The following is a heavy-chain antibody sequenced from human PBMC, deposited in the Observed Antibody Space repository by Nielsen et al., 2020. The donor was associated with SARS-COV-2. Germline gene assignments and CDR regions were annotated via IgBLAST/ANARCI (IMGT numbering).Heavy chain of an antibody. V-gene: IGHV3-53*05. CDR3: AREEMATTTAFDY. CDR1: GFTVSSNY. Sequence: GGSLRLSCAASGFTVSSNYMSWVRQAPGKGLEWVSVIYSGGSTYYADSVKGRFTISRDTSKNTLYLQMNSLRDEDTAVYYCAREEMATTTAFDYWGQGTLVTVSS. CDR2: IYSGGST. D-gene: IGHD5-24*01. J-gene: IGHJ4*02.